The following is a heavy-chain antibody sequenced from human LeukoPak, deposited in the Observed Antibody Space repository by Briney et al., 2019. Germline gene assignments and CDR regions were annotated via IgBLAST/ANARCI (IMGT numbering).Heavy chain of an antibody. CDR2: ISGSGGST. D-gene: IGHD3-22*01. J-gene: IGHJ3*02. V-gene: IGHV3-23*01. Sequence: GGSLRLSCAASGFTFSSYAMSWVRQAPGKGLEWVSAISGSGGSTYYADSVKGRFTISRDNSKNTLYLQMNSLRAEDTAVYYCATYYYDSSGYYDAFDIWGQGTMVTVSS. CDR1: GFTFSSYA. CDR3: ATYYYDSSGYYDAFDI.